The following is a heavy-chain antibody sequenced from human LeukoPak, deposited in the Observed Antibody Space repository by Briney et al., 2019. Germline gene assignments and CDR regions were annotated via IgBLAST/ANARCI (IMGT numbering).Heavy chain of an antibody. J-gene: IGHJ5*02. V-gene: IGHV4-59*01. CDR2: VYHSGST. CDR1: GGSISTYY. D-gene: IGHD3-3*01. CDR3: AREWGYYDFWGGYSRDSWFDP. Sequence: SETLSLTCTISGGSISTYYWSWIRQPPGKGLEWIGYVYHSGSTNYNPSLKSRVTISVDTSKNQFSLKLSSVTAADTAVYYCAREWGYYDFWGGYSRDSWFDPWGQGTLVTVSS.